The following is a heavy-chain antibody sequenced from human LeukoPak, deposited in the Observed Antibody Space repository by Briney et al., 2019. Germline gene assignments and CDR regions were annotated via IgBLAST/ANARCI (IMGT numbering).Heavy chain of an antibody. D-gene: IGHD6-13*01. V-gene: IGHV4-4*07. J-gene: IGHJ4*02. CDR3: AREVQYSSSWVDY. CDR1: GGAISSYY. Sequence: SETLSLTRTVSGGAISSYYWGWIWQPAGRGLEWIGRIYISGGTNYNPSLKSRVTMSVDTSKHQYSLMRSSVTAAYAAVYYCAREVQYSSSWVDYWDQGTLVTVSS. CDR2: IYISGGT.